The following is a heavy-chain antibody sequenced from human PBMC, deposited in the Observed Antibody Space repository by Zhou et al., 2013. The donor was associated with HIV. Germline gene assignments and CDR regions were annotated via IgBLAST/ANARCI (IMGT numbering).Heavy chain of an antibody. CDR3: ARSLGYCSGGTCLXDY. J-gene: IGHJ4*02. Sequence: QVQLVQSGAEVKKPGSSVKVSCKTSGGTFGTYAISWVRQAPWTKVLSGWEGLPLCLVQRTTHRSSRAESQLPRTNPRAQPTLELSSLRSEDTAMYYCARSLGYCSGGTCLXDYWGQGTLGHRLL. D-gene: IGHD2-15*01. CDR2: LPLCLVQR. V-gene: IGHV1-69*01. CDR1: GGTFGTYA.